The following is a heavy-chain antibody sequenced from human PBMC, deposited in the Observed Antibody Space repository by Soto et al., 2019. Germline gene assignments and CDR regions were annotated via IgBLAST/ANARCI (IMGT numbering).Heavy chain of an antibody. CDR3: AKDGGASPIVVVPAAMDYYYMDV. D-gene: IGHD2-2*01. V-gene: IGHV3-30*18. Sequence: QVQLVESGGGVVQPGRSLRLSCAASGFTFSSYGMHWVHQAPGKGLEWVAVISYDGSNKYYADSVKGRFTISRDNSKNTLYLQMNSMRAEDTAVYYCAKDGGASPIVVVPAAMDYYYMDVWGKGTTVTVSS. CDR2: ISYDGSNK. J-gene: IGHJ6*03. CDR1: GFTFSSYG.